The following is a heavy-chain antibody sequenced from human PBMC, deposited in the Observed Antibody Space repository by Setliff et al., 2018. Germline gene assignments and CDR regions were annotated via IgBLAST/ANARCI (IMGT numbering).Heavy chain of an antibody. D-gene: IGHD3-22*01. CDR3: ARVPQEAFYYYDRGNHFDS. CDR2: INPDSGDT. CDR1: GSSFTGHN. Sequence: GASVKVSCKVSGSSFTGHNLHWVRQAPGQGLEWMGWINPDSGDTHSAQKFQGRVTMTRDTSITTAYMELSSLRSDDTAVYYCARVPQEAFYYYDRGNHFDSWGQGTLVTVSS. J-gene: IGHJ4*02. V-gene: IGHV1-2*02.